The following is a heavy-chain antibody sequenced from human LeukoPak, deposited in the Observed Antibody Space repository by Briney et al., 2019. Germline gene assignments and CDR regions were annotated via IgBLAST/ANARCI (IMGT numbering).Heavy chain of an antibody. D-gene: IGHD2-21*02. CDR3: ARMVTKKYYFDY. J-gene: IGHJ4*02. CDR2: IYCSGST. V-gene: IGHV4-59*01. Sequence: SETLSLTCTVSGGSISSYYWSWIRQPPGKGLEWIGYIYCSGSTNYNPSLKSRITISVDTSKNQFSLKLSSVTAADTAVYYCARMVTKKYYFDYWGQGTLVTVSS. CDR1: GGSISSYY.